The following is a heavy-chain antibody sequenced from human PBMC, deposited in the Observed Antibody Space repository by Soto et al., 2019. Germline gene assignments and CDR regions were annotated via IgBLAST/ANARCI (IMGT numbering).Heavy chain of an antibody. V-gene: IGHV4-59*08. CDR3: ARLGTRLKSTYYGMDV. CDR2: IYYSGST. J-gene: IGHJ6*02. Sequence: SETLSLTCTVSGGSISSDYWSWIRQPPGKGLEWIGYIYYSGSTNYNPSLKSRVTISVDTSKNQFSLKLSSVTAADTAVYYCARLGTRLKSTYYGMDVWGQGTTVTVS. D-gene: IGHD1-7*01. CDR1: GGSISSDY.